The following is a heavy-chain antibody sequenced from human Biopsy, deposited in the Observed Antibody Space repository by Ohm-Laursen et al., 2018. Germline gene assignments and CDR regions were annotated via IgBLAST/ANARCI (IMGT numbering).Heavy chain of an antibody. CDR3: ARTPGVAVAGRFFDL. CDR1: GGSVDDYF. V-gene: IGHV4-4*07. CDR2: IYSTGRSS. D-gene: IGHD6-19*01. J-gene: IGHJ2*01. Sequence: SDTLSLTCTVSGGSVDDYFWNWIRQPAGKGLEWIGRIYSTGRSSAYHPSFLSRVTMSLDKSNKQLSLKLISVTAADTAVCYCARTPGVAVAGRFFDLWGRGTLVTVSS.